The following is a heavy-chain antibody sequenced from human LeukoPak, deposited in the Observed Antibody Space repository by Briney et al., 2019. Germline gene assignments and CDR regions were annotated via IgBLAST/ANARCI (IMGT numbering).Heavy chain of an antibody. CDR1: GFSFSIYW. D-gene: IGHD5-18*01. J-gene: IGHJ4*02. V-gene: IGHV3-74*01. Sequence: PGGSLRLSCAASGFSFSIYWMHWVRQAPGKVLVWVSRINSDRSSTSYADSVKGRFTISRDNAKNTLYLQMNSLRAEDTAVYYCARGRGYSYGWIGEKLLDYWGQGTLVTVSS. CDR2: INSDRSST. CDR3: ARGRGYSYGWIGEKLLDY.